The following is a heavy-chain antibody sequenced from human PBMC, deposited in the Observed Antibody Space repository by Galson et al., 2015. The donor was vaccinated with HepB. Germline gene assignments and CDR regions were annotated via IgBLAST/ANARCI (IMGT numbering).Heavy chain of an antibody. D-gene: IGHD3-3*01. CDR2: IYYSGST. Sequence: SETLSLTCTVSGGSISSYYWSWIRQPPGKGLEWIGYIYYSGSTNYNPSLKSRVTISVDTSKNQFSLKLSSVTAADTAAYYCAREWSGFGFDYWGQGTLVTVSS. CDR1: GGSISSYY. CDR3: AREWSGFGFDY. J-gene: IGHJ4*02. V-gene: IGHV4-59*01.